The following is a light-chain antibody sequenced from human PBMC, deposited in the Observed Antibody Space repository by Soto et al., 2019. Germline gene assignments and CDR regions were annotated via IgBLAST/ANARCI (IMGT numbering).Light chain of an antibody. CDR1: SSDVGSYNY. CDR2: EVS. V-gene: IGLV2-14*01. J-gene: IGLJ2*01. Sequence: QSVLTQPASVSGSPGQSITISCTGTSSDVGSYNYVSWYQQHPGKAPKLMIFEVSNRPSGVSNRFSGSKSGNTASLTISGLQAEDEADYYCCSYVGSYNVVFGGGTKLTVL. CDR3: CSYVGSYNVV.